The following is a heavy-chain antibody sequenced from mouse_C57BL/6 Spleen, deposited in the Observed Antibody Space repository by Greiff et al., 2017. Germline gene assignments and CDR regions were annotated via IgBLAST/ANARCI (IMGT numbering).Heavy chain of an antibody. V-gene: IGHV1-81*01. CDR3: ARSLYYGSSYGGYFDV. J-gene: IGHJ1*03. D-gene: IGHD1-1*01. CDR1: GYTFTSYG. CDR2: IYPRSGNT. Sequence: VQLQQSGAELARPGASVKLSCKASGYTFTSYGISWVKQRTGQGLEWIGEIYPRSGNTYYNEKFKGKATLTADKSSSTAYMELRSLTSEDSAVYFCARSLYYGSSYGGYFDVWGTGTTVTVSS.